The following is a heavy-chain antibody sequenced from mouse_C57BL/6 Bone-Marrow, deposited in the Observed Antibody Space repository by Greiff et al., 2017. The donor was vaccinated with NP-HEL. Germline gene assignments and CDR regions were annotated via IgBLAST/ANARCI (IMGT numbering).Heavy chain of an antibody. V-gene: IGHV5-12*01. Sequence: EVMLVESGGGLVQPGGSLKLSCAASGFTFSDYYMYWVRQTPEKRLEWVAYISNGGGSTYYPDTVKGRFTISRDNAKNTLYLQMSRLKSEDTAMYYCARQGGSSYYYAMDYWGQGTSVTVSS. J-gene: IGHJ4*01. D-gene: IGHD1-1*01. CDR1: GFTFSDYY. CDR2: ISNGGGST. CDR3: ARQGGSSYYYAMDY.